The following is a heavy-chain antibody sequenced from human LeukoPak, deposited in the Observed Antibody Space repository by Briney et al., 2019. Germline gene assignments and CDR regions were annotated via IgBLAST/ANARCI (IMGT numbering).Heavy chain of an antibody. D-gene: IGHD3-10*01. CDR2: MNSNSGNT. CDR3: ARGRGGTVVRGYLYY. J-gene: IGHJ4*02. CDR1: GYTFTNYD. V-gene: IGHV1-8*01. Sequence: ASVKVSCKASGYTFTNYDIMWVRQATGQGPEWMGWMNSNSGNTGYAQKFQGRVTMTRDTSINTAYMELHSLTSEDTAVYYCARGRGGTVVRGYLYYWGQGTLVTVSS.